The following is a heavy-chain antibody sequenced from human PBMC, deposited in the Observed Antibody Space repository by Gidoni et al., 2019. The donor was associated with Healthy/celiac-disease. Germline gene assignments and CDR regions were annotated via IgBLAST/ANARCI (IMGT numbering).Heavy chain of an antibody. J-gene: IGHJ6*02. CDR2: ISAYNGNT. CDR3: AREDRGVIMPYYYYGMDV. V-gene: IGHV1-18*01. D-gene: IGHD3-10*01. CDR1: GYTFTSYG. Sequence: QVQLVQSGAEVQKPGASVKVSCKASGYTFTSYGISWVRQAPGQGLEWMGWISAYNGNTNYAQKLQGRVTMTTDTSTSTAYMELRSLRSDDTAVYYCAREDRGVIMPYYYYGMDVWGQGTTVTVSS.